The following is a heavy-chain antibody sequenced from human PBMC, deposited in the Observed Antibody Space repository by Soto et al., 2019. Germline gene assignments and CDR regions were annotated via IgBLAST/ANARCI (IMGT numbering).Heavy chain of an antibody. CDR2: IYYSGST. V-gene: IGHV4-59*08. J-gene: IGHJ2*01. CDR1: GGSISSYY. CDR3: AGLAGGDYLSDWYFDL. D-gene: IGHD4-17*01. Sequence: QVQLQESGPGLVKPSETLSLTCTVSGGSISSYYWSWIRQPPGKGLEWIGYIYYSGSTNYHPSLATTFTIPVGTSKNLVSLQLGSVTAAGTAAPSCAGLAGGDYLSDWYFDLWGRRTLVTVSS.